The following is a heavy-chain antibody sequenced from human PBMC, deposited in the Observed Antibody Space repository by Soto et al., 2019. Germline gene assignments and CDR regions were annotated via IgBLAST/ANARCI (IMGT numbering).Heavy chain of an antibody. V-gene: IGHV1-69*04. CDR1: GYTFTRSG. J-gene: IGHJ4*02. CDR3: ASSYGSGHRPFAY. Sequence: SVKVSCKASGYTFTRSGISWVLQAPGLGLEWMGRVNPIVSMSNYAQKFQGRVTMTADKSTSTAYMELSSLRSEDTAIYYCASSYGSGHRPFAYPGQRAPVPVSS. CDR2: VNPIVSMS. D-gene: IGHD3-16*01.